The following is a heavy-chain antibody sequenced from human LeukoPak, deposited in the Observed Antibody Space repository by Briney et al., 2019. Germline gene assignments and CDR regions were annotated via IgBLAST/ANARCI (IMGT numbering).Heavy chain of an antibody. Sequence: GGSLRLSCAASGFTFSSYAFHWVRQAPGKGLEYVSAISSIGGSTYYADSVKGRFTISRDNSKNTLYLQMGSLKPEDMAVYYCARAVGYPYHFDYWGQGTLVTVSS. CDR2: ISSIGGST. D-gene: IGHD6-25*01. V-gene: IGHV3-64*02. CDR1: GFTFSSYA. CDR3: ARAVGYPYHFDY. J-gene: IGHJ4*02.